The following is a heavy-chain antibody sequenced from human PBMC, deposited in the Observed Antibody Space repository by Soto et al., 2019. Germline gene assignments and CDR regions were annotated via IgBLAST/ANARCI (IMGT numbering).Heavy chain of an antibody. Sequence: PGGSLRLSCSASGFTVSTYTMGWVRLAPGKGLEWVSTIFSGGVGTQYADSVTGRFSISRDNSKNIVFLQMNSLGVDDTAVYYCARDRQPDGIWNFEYWGRGILVTVSS. CDR3: ARDRQPDGIWNFEY. V-gene: IGHV3-23*01. J-gene: IGHJ4*02. CDR2: IFSGGVGT. CDR1: GFTVSTYT. D-gene: IGHD2-15*01.